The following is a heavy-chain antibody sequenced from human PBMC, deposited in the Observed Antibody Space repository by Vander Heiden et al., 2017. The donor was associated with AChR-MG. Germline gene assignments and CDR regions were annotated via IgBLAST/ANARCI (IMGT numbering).Heavy chain of an antibody. V-gene: IGHV3-7*01. D-gene: IGHD2-2*01. CDR3: ARDVGNTTFFFDY. J-gene: IGHJ4*02. Sequence: EVQLVESGGGLVQPGGSLRLPCAAAGYTFKTHWMTWVRQAPGKGLEWVANINEDGSEIYYVDSVKGRFTISRDNAKSSLYLQMNSLRAEDTAVYYCARDVGNTTFFFDYWGQGTLVTVSS. CDR2: INEDGSEI. CDR1: GYTFKTHW.